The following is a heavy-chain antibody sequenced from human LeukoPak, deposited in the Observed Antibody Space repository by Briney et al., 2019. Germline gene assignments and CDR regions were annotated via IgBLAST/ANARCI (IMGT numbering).Heavy chain of an antibody. Sequence: ASVKVSCKASGYTFTSYGISWVRQAPGQGLEWMGWISAYNGNTNYAQKLQGRVTMATDTSTSTAYMELRSLRSDDTAVYYRARASHIAVAGLFDYWGQGTLVTVSS. CDR3: ARASHIAVAGLFDY. D-gene: IGHD6-19*01. CDR1: GYTFTSYG. CDR2: ISAYNGNT. J-gene: IGHJ4*02. V-gene: IGHV1-18*04.